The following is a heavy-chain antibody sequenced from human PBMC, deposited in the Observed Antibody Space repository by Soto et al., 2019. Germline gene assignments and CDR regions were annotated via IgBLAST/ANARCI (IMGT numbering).Heavy chain of an antibody. Sequence: PGGSLRLSCAASGFTFSSYAMSWVRQAPGKGLEWVSAISGSGGSTYYADSVKGRFTISRDNSKNTLYLQMNSLRAEDTAVYYCAKNSRGYFDWSYFDYWGQGTLVTVSS. CDR3: AKNSRGYFDWSYFDY. CDR2: ISGSGGST. V-gene: IGHV3-23*01. D-gene: IGHD3-9*01. CDR1: GFTFSSYA. J-gene: IGHJ4*02.